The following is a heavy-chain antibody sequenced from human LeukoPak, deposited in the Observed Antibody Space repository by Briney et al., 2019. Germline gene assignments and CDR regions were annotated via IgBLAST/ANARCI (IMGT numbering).Heavy chain of an antibody. CDR2: IGTGSSYI. CDR1: GFSFSTYR. D-gene: IGHD5-24*01. V-gene: IGHV3-21*01. J-gene: IGHJ4*02. CDR3: AGALDGYNEDN. Sequence: PGGSLRLSCAASGFSFSTYRMNWVRQAPGKGLEWVSSIGTGSSYIYYADSLKGRFTISRDNAKNSLYLQMNSLTAEDTAVYYCAGALDGYNEDNWGQGTLVTVSS.